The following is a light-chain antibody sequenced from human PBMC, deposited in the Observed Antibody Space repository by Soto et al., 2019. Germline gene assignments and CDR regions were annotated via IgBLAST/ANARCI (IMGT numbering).Light chain of an antibody. V-gene: IGKV3-15*01. Sequence: EIVMTQSPATLSVSPGERATLSCRASQSVSNNLAWYQQKPGQTPRLLIYGASTRATGIPVRFSGSGSGTEFTLTRSSLQSEDFAVYYCQQYNNWPSVTFGQGTKLEIK. J-gene: IGKJ2*01. CDR1: QSVSNN. CDR3: QQYNNWPSVT. CDR2: GAS.